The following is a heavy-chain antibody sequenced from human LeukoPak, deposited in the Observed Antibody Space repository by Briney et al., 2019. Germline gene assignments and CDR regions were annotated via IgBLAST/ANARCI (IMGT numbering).Heavy chain of an antibody. D-gene: IGHD3-3*01. CDR2: INQSGDT. CDR3: ARSLSPYYDVTSAYWVWGY. J-gene: IGHJ4*02. V-gene: IGHV4-34*01. Sequence: SETLSLTCCVSGESFSGYYWSWLRQPPGKGLEWIGEINQSGDTNYNPSFESRVTMSVDASKKQFSLKLQSVTAADGAVYYCARSLSPYYDVTSAYWVWGYWGEGTLVIISS. CDR1: GESFSGYY.